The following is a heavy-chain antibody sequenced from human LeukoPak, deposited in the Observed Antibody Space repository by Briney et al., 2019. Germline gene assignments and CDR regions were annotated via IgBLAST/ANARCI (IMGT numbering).Heavy chain of an antibody. CDR1: GGSFSGYY. CDR3: ARRSPGVVFYY. Sequence: SETLSLTCAVYGGSFSGYYWSWIRQPPGKGLEWIGEINHSGSTNYNASLKSRVTISVDTSKNQFSLRLSSVTAADTAVYYCARRSPGVVFYYWGQGTLVPVSS. J-gene: IGHJ4*02. CDR2: INHSGST. D-gene: IGHD3-10*01. V-gene: IGHV4-34*01.